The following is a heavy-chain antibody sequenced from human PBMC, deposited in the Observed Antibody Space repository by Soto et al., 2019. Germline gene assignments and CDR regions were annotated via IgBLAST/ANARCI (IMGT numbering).Heavy chain of an antibody. D-gene: IGHD2-15*01. V-gene: IGHV1-46*01. CDR3: SRGENCSDGVCYSEYFQR. CDR1: GYIFTAYS. Sequence: QVQLVQSGAEVKKPGASVKVSCKASGYIFTAYSMHWVRQAPGQGLAWMGVVNPSGGSTNYAQKFRGRITMTRETSTSTVYMDLSSLTSEETAVYYCSRGENCSDGVCYSEYFQRGGQGTLVTFSS. J-gene: IGHJ1*01. CDR2: VNPSGGST.